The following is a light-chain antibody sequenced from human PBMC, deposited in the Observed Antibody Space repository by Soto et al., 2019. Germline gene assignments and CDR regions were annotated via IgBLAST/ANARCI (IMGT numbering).Light chain of an antibody. CDR1: QSVNSN. CDR3: QQYYSFPLT. Sequence: ETVMTQSPATLSVSPGERATLSCRASQSVNSNLAWYQQKLGQAPRVLIYGASTRATGIPARFSGSGSETEFILTISSLQSEDFALYYCQQYYSFPLTFGGGTKVDIK. CDR2: GAS. V-gene: IGKV3-15*01. J-gene: IGKJ4*01.